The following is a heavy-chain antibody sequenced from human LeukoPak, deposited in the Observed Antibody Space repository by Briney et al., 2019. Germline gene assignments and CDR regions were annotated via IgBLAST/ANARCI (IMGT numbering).Heavy chain of an antibody. J-gene: IGHJ4*02. D-gene: IGHD5-24*01. CDR1: GFTVSSNY. CDR3: ARGRGDGYINFDY. CDR2: IYSGGST. V-gene: IGHV3-66*01. Sequence: GGSLRLSCAASGFTVSSNYMSWVRQAPGKGLEWVSVIYSGGSTYYADSVKGRFTISRDNSKNTLYLQMNSLRAEDTAVYYCARGRGDGYINFDYWGQGTLVTVSS.